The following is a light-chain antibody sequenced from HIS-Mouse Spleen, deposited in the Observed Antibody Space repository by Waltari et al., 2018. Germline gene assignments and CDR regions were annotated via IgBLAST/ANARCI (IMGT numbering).Light chain of an antibody. J-gene: IGKJ2*02. CDR3: QQYDNLPPGT. CDR1: QDISNY. Sequence: DIQMTQSPSSLSASVGDRVTITCQASQDISNYLNWYPQKPGKAPKLLIYDASNLETGVPSRFSGSGSGTDFTFTINSLQPEDIATYYCQQYDNLPPGTFGQGTKLEIK. CDR2: DAS. V-gene: IGKV1-33*01.